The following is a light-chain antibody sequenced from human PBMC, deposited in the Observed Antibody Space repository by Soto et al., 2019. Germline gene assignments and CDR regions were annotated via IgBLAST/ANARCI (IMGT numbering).Light chain of an antibody. CDR2: AAS. Sequence: DIQMTQSPSSLSASVGDRVTITCRASQGISNYLVWYQQKPGKVPKLLIYAASTFQSGVPSRFSGSGSVTDFTLNISSLQPEDVATYYCQRYNSAVFTFGPGTKVDI. CDR3: QRYNSAVFT. CDR1: QGISNY. V-gene: IGKV1-27*01. J-gene: IGKJ3*01.